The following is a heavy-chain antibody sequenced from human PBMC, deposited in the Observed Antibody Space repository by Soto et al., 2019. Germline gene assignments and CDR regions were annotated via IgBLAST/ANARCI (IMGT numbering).Heavy chain of an antibody. Sequence: QVQLQESGPGLVKPSETLSLTCTVSGGSISSYYWSWIRQPPGKGLEWIGYIYYSGSTNYNPSLKSRVTISVDTSKNQFSLKLSSVTAADTAVYYCAREGSGWYPLDAFDIWGQGTMVTVSS. CDR2: IYYSGST. CDR3: AREGSGWYPLDAFDI. D-gene: IGHD6-19*01. V-gene: IGHV4-59*01. J-gene: IGHJ3*02. CDR1: GGSISSYY.